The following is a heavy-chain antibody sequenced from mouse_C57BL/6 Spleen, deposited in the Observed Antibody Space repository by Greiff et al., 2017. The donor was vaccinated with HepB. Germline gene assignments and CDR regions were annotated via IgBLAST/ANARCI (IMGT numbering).Heavy chain of an antibody. D-gene: IGHD2-5*01. Sequence: VQRVESGPGLVQPSQSLSITCTVSGFSLTSYGVHWVRQSPGKGLEWLGVIWSGGSTDYNAAFISRLSISKDNSKSQVFFKMNSLQADDTAIYYCAREAYYSNYGYFDYWGQGTTLTVSS. CDR3: AREAYYSNYGYFDY. CDR2: IWSGGST. V-gene: IGHV2-2*01. J-gene: IGHJ2*01. CDR1: GFSLTSYG.